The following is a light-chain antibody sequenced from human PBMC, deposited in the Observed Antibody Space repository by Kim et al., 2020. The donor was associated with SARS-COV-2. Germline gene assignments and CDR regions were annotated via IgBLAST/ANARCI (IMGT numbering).Light chain of an antibody. CDR1: QSVSSY. J-gene: IGKJ4*01. V-gene: IGKV3-11*01. Sequence: PATLSLSPGERATLSCRASQSVSSYLAWYQQKPGQAPRLLIYDASNRATGIPARFSGSGSGTDFTLTISSLEPEDFAVYYCQQRSNWPLTFGGGTKVDIK. CDR3: QQRSNWPLT. CDR2: DAS.